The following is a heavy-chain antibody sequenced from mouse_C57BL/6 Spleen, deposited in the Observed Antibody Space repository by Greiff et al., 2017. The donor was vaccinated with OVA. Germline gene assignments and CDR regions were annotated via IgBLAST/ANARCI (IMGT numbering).Heavy chain of an antibody. D-gene: IGHD2-4*01. CDR1: GFNIKDYY. CDR3: ARDDLYYFDY. CDR2: IDPEDGDT. J-gene: IGHJ2*01. V-gene: IGHV14-1*01. Sequence: VQLQQSGAELVRPGASVKLSCTASGFNIKDYYMHWVKQRPEQGLEWIGRIDPEDGDTEYAPKFQGKATMTADKSSSTAYMELRSLTSEDSAVYFCARDDLYYFDYWGQGTTLTVSS.